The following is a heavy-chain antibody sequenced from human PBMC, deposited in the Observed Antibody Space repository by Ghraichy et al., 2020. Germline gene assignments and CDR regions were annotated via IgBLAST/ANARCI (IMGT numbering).Heavy chain of an antibody. CDR3: ARAVYDSSGYKRYYYYYMDV. J-gene: IGHJ6*03. D-gene: IGHD3-22*01. V-gene: IGHV3-33*01. CDR1: GFTFSSYG. CDR2: IWYDGSNK. Sequence: GGSLRLSCAASGFTFSSYGMHWVRQAPGKGLEWVAVIWYDGSNKYYADSVKGRFTISRDNSKNTLYLQMNSLRAEDTAVYYCARAVYDSSGYKRYYYYYMDVWGKGTTVTVSS.